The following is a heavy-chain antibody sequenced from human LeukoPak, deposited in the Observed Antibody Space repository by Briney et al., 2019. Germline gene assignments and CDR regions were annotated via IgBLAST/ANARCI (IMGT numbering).Heavy chain of an antibody. CDR2: INQDGRET. CDR3: ARDRRGTRTLTFGGGDFDY. D-gene: IGHD3-16*01. V-gene: IGHV3-7*03. J-gene: IGHJ4*02. CDR1: GFTFSSSW. Sequence: PGGSLRLSCAASGFTFSSSWMTWVRQAPGKALEWVANINQDGRETYYEDSVKGRFITFRDNAKSSLYLQMNSLRAEDTAVYYCARDRRGTRTLTFGGGDFDYWGQGTLVTVSS.